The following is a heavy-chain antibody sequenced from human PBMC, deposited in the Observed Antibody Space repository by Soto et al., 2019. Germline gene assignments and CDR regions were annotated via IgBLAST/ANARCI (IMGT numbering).Heavy chain of an antibody. J-gene: IGHJ4*02. CDR2: IKSKTDGGTT. CDR1: GFTFSNAW. Sequence: EVQLVESGGGLVKPGGSLRLSCAASGFTFSNAWMSWVRQAPGKGLEWVGRIKSKTDGGTTDYAAPVKGRFTISRDDSKNTLYLQMNSLKTEDTAVYYSTTVWYCSGGSCYERSYWGQGTLVTVSS. D-gene: IGHD2-15*01. CDR3: TTVWYCSGGSCYERSY. V-gene: IGHV3-15*01.